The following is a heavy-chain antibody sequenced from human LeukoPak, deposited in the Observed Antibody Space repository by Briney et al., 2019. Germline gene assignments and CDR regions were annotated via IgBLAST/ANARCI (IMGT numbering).Heavy chain of an antibody. CDR1: GYTFTNYG. J-gene: IGHJ4*02. CDR2: ITPYHGNR. Sequence: ASVKVSCKASGYTFTNYGITWVRQAPGQGLEWMGWITPYHGNRSYAQKFQGRVTMTADTSTSTVYMELRSLKSDDTAVYYCATEGGWQPTDYGDNVYWGQGTLVTVSS. CDR3: ATEGGWQPTDYGDNVY. D-gene: IGHD4-17*01. V-gene: IGHV1-18*01.